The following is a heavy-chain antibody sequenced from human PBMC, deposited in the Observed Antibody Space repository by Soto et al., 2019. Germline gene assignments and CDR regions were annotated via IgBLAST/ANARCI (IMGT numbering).Heavy chain of an antibody. CDR3: ARQGRPRITFGGVIVIRPYYSMDV. D-gene: IGHD3-16*02. CDR2: IYPGDSDT. J-gene: IGHJ6*02. Sequence: PGESLKISCKGSGYSFTSYWIGWVRQMPGKGLEWMGIIYPGDSDTRYSPSFQGQVTISADKSISTAYLQWSSLKASDTAMYYCARQGRPRITFGGVIVIRPYYSMDVWGQGTTVTVAS. V-gene: IGHV5-51*01. CDR1: GYSFTSYW.